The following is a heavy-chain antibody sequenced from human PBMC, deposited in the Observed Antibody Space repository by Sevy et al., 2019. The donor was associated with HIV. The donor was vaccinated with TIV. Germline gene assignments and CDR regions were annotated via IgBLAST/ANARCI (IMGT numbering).Heavy chain of an antibody. V-gene: IGHV3-30*18. CDR1: GFTFSSYG. CDR3: AKIGDFWSGYYLGGNNYYYYYGMDV. CDR2: ISYDGSNK. Sequence: GGSLRLSCAASGFTFSSYGMHWVRQAPGKGLEWVAVISYDGSNKYYADSVKGRFTISRDNSKNTLYLQMNSLRDEDTAVYYCAKIGDFWSGYYLGGNNYYYYYGMDVWGQGTTVTVSS. J-gene: IGHJ6*02. D-gene: IGHD3-3*01.